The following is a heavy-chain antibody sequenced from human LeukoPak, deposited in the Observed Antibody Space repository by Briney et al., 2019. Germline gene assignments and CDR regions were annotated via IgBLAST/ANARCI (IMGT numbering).Heavy chain of an antibody. Sequence: PGRSLRLSCKASGYTFTSYYMHWVRQAPGQGLEWMGIINPSGGSTSYAQKFQGRVTMTRDTSTSTVYMELSSLRSEDTAVYYCARAEAPPDAFDIWGQGTMVTVSS. CDR2: INPSGGST. V-gene: IGHV1-46*01. J-gene: IGHJ3*02. CDR1: GYTFTSYY. CDR3: ARAEAPPDAFDI.